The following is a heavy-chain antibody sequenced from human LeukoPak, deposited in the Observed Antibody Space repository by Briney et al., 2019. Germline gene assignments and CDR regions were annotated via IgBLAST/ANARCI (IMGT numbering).Heavy chain of an antibody. CDR3: AREVLGREGAYKYYYMDV. V-gene: IGHV4-4*07. CDR1: GASMTDDS. Sequence: SETLSLTCTVSGASMTDDSWSWIRQPAGKGLEWIGRISVTQSSSKASLTSRVTMSVEASKNQFSLKMTSVTAADTGVYFCAREVLGREGAYKYYYMDVWGQGTTVTVSS. D-gene: IGHD1-26*01. CDR2: ISVTQSS. J-gene: IGHJ6*03.